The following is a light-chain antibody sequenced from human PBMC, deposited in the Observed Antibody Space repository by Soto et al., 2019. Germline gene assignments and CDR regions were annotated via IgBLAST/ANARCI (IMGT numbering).Light chain of an antibody. Sequence: DIQLTQSPSVLSASVGDTFTITCRASQALSNDLTWYQQKPGKAPDLLIYSASTLQSGVPSRFSGSGSETEFSFTIRTLQPEDIATYYCQQLSRYPLTFGGGTKVDI. J-gene: IGKJ4*01. V-gene: IGKV1-9*01. CDR3: QQLSRYPLT. CDR2: SAS. CDR1: QALSND.